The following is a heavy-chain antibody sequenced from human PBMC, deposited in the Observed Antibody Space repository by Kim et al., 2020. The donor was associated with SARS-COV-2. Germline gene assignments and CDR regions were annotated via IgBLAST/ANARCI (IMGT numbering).Heavy chain of an antibody. CDR1: GGPRSHYY. J-gene: IGHJ4*02. D-gene: IGHD2-15*01. CDR3: ARGIEVGTLVVLLTFDS. V-gene: IGHV4-59*13. Sequence: SETLSLTCTVSGGPRSHYYWSWIRQTPGKGLEWIAYIYNGEITNYNPSLKSRATISLDMSKNQFSLRLTSLTAADTAIYYCARGIEVGTLVVLLTFDSWGQGNLVTVSA. CDR2: IYNGEIT.